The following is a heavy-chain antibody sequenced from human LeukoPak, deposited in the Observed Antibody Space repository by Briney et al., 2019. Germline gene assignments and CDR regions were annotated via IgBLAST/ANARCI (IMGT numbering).Heavy chain of an antibody. CDR2: IYYNGST. D-gene: IGHD6-19*01. Sequence: SETLSLTCTVSGGSISSSSYYWGWIRQPPGKGLEWIGRIYYNGSTYYNPSLKSRVTISVDTSKNQFSLKLTSVTAADTAVYYCARLGGEQWLVPVYYYYYMDVWGKGTTVTVSS. V-gene: IGHV4-39*01. CDR3: ARLGGEQWLVPVYYYYYMDV. CDR1: GGSISSSSYY. J-gene: IGHJ6*03.